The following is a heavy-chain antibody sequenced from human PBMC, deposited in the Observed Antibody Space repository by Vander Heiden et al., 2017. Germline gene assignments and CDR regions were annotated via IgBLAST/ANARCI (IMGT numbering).Heavy chain of an antibody. CDR1: ALTFSNDA. CDR3: AKGGRLWELRTFDS. Sequence: EVQLLQSGGGWRQPRGSLPLSCQPSALTFSNDAMTWVRQAQGKGLECVSAISDSASSTYYADSVKGRFTISRDNPKNTLYLQLNSLRVEDTGVYYCAKGGRLWELRTFDSWGQGTLVTVSS. D-gene: IGHD1-26*01. J-gene: IGHJ4*02. V-gene: IGHV3-23*01. CDR2: ISDSASST.